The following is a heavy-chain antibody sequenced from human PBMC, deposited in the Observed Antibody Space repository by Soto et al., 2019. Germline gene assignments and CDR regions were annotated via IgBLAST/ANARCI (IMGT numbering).Heavy chain of an antibody. CDR3: ARGGTAMVHYFDY. CDR1: GFTFSSYW. Sequence: EVQLVESGGGLVQPGGSLRLSCAASGFTFSSYWMHWVRQAPGKGLVWVSRINSDGSSTSYADSVKDRFTISRDNAKNTLYLQMNSLRAEDTAVYYCARGGTAMVHYFDYWGQGTLVTVSS. CDR2: INSDGSST. V-gene: IGHV3-74*01. J-gene: IGHJ4*02. D-gene: IGHD5-18*01.